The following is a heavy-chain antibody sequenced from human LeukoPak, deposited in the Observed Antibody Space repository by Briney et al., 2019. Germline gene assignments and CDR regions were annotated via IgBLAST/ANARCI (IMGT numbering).Heavy chain of an antibody. Sequence: SQTLSLTCAISGDXVSSTSAVWNWIRQSPSRGLEWLGRTYYRSKWYNDYAASVKSRLTINPDTSKNQFSLQLNSVTPEDTAVYYCARVVSRYFDYWGQGTLVTVSS. CDR2: TYYRSKWYN. J-gene: IGHJ4*02. CDR1: GDXVSSTSAV. V-gene: IGHV6-1*01. D-gene: IGHD3-16*01. CDR3: ARVVSRYFDY.